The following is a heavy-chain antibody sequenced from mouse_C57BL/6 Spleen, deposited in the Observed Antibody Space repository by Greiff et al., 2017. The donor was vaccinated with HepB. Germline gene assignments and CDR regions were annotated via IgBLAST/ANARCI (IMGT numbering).Heavy chain of an antibody. D-gene: IGHD4-1*01. Sequence: VQGVESGPELVKPGASVKISCKASGYAFSSSWMNWVKQRPGKGLEWIGRIYPGDGDTNYNGKFKGKATLTADKSSSTAYMQLSSLTSEDSAVYFCAREGNWDGGYFDVWGTGTTVTVSS. CDR2: IYPGDGDT. J-gene: IGHJ1*03. V-gene: IGHV1-82*01. CDR1: GYAFSSSW. CDR3: AREGNWDGGYFDV.